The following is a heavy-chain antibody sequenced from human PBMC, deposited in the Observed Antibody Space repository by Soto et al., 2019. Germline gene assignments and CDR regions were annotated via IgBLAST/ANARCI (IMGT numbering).Heavy chain of an antibody. CDR2: IYYSGST. CDR1: GGSISSDY. CDR3: ARMYYDFWSGYYEYFDY. J-gene: IGHJ4*02. Sequence: SETLSLTCTVSGGSISSDYWSWIRQPPGKGLEWIGYIYYSGSTNYNPSLKSRVTISVDTSKNQFSLKLSSVTAADTAVYYCARMYYDFWSGYYEYFDYWGQGTLVTVSS. V-gene: IGHV4-59*01. D-gene: IGHD3-3*01.